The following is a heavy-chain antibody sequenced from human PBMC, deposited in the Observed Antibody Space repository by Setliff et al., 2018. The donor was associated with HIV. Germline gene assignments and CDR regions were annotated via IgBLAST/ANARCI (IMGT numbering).Heavy chain of an antibody. V-gene: IGHV1-18*04. CDR1: GYTFNSYT. CDR2: ISPYNGNT. D-gene: IGHD3-3*01. Sequence: GASVKVSCKASGYTFNSYTISWLRQAPGQGLEWMGWISPYNGNTDYAQEMQGRLTMTTDTSTSTAYMDLESLTSDDTAVYYCARGLSIFGVATPGFYSFMDVWGKGTTVTAP. CDR3: ARGLSIFGVATPGFYSFMDV. J-gene: IGHJ6*03.